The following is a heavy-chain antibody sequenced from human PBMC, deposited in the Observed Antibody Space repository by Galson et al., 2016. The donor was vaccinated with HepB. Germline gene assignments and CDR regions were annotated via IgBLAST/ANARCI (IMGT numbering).Heavy chain of an antibody. J-gene: IGHJ4*02. D-gene: IGHD6-13*01. CDR3: ARESGIAAAGVFDY. CDR1: GFTFSNYG. V-gene: IGHV3-33*01. CDR2: TWYDGSNK. Sequence: SLRLSCAASGFTFSNYGMHWVRQAPGKGLEWVALTWYDGSNKYYADSVKGRFTIYRDNSKNTLYPRMKSLRAEDTAVYYCARESGIAAAGVFDYWGQRTLVTVSS.